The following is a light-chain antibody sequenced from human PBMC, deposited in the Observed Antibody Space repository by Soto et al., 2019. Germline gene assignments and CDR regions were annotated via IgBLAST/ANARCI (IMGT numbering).Light chain of an antibody. Sequence: DIQMTQSPSTLSASVGDRVTITCRASQSITSLLAWYQQKPGEAPKLLIYKTSTLESGVPSRFSGSGSGTECTLTIYNLQPDDFASYYCQHSNTYSPFGGGTKVEIK. V-gene: IGKV1-5*03. CDR3: QHSNTYSP. CDR2: KTS. J-gene: IGKJ4*02. CDR1: QSITSL.